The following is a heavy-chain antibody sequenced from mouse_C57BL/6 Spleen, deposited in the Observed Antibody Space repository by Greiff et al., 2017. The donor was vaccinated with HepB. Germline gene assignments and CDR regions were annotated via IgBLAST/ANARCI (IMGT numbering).Heavy chain of an antibody. Sequence: EVQRVESGGDLVKPGGSLKLSCAASGFTFSSYGMSWVRQTPDKRLEWVATISSGGSYTYYPGSVKGRFTISRDNAKNTLYLQISSLKSEDTAMYYCARREYGYYFDYWGQGTTLTVSS. D-gene: IGHD2-10*02. CDR2: ISSGGSYT. CDR1: GFTFSSYG. J-gene: IGHJ2*01. V-gene: IGHV5-6*01. CDR3: ARREYGYYFDY.